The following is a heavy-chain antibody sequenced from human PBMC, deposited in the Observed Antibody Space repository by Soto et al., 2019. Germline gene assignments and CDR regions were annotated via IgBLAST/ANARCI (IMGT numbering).Heavy chain of an antibody. D-gene: IGHD1-1*01. J-gene: IGHJ5*02. CDR2: INHSGST. V-gene: IGHV4-34*01. Sequence: SETLSLTCAVYGGSFSGYYWSWIRQPPGKGLEWIGEINHSGSTYYNPSLKSRVTISVDRSKNQFSLKLSSVTAADTAVYYCARVDDFNWFDPWGQGTLVTVSS. CDR3: ARVDDFNWFDP. CDR1: GGSFSGYY.